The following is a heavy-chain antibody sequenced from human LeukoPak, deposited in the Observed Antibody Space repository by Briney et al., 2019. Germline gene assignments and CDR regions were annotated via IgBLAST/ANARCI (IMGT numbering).Heavy chain of an antibody. CDR3: ATSWGPDTSAFRWGTDGMDV. Sequence: GGSLRLSCAVSGLTFNNYAMSWVRQAPGKGLEWVSAISKSGDHTYYAASAKGRFTIYRDNSKNTQYLQMNSLRAEDTAVYYCATSWGPDTSAFRWGTDGMDVWGQGTTVIVS. J-gene: IGHJ6*02. D-gene: IGHD3-16*01. CDR2: ISKSGDHT. V-gene: IGHV3-23*01. CDR1: GLTFNNYA.